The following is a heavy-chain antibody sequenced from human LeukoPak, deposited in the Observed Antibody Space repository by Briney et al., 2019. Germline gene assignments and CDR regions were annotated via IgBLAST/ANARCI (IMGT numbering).Heavy chain of an antibody. Sequence: ASVKVSCKASGYTFTSYYMHWVRQAPGQGLEWMGIINPSGGSTSYAQKVQGRVTITTDESTTTAYMELSSLRSEDTAVYYCARARSPSSGYLLRDHNWFDPWGQGILVTVSS. D-gene: IGHD3-22*01. J-gene: IGHJ5*02. CDR2: INPSGGST. V-gene: IGHV1-46*01. CDR3: ARARSPSSGYLLRDHNWFDP. CDR1: GYTFTSYY.